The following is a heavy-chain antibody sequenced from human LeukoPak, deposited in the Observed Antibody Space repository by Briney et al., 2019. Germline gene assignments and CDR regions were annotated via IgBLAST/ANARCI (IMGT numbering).Heavy chain of an antibody. CDR3: ARASIAAADPVWFDP. V-gene: IGHV4-4*07. CDR2: IYTSGST. J-gene: IGHJ5*02. D-gene: IGHD6-13*01. Sequence: PSETLSLTCTVSGGSISSYYWSWIRQPAGKGLEWIGRIYTSGSTNYNPSLKSRVTISVDKSKNQFSLKLSSVTAVDTTVYYCARASIAAADPVWFDPWGQGTLVTVSS. CDR1: GGSISSYY.